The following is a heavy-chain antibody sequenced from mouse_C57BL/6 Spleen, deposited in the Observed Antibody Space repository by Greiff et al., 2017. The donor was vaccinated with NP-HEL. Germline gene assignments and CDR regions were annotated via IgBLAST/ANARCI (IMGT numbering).Heavy chain of an antibody. CDR2: IYPRDGST. Sequence: QVQLQQSDAELVKPGASVKISCKVSGYTFTDHTIHWMKQRPEQGLEWIGYIYPRDGSTKYNEKFKGKATLTADKSSSTAYMQLNSLTSEDSAVYFCARAGYYYGSRDWFAYWGQGTLVTVSA. CDR3: ARAGYYYGSRDWFAY. V-gene: IGHV1-78*01. CDR1: GYTFTDHT. J-gene: IGHJ3*01. D-gene: IGHD1-1*01.